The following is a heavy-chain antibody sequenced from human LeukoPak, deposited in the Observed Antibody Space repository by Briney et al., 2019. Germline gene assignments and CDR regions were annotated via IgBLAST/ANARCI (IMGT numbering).Heavy chain of an antibody. Sequence: SETLSLTCTLSGGSISSYYWSWLRQPPGKGLEWIGYIYYSGSTNYNTSLKSRVTISVDTSKNQFSLMLSSVTAADTAVYYCARELGGNSLAFYIGGQGTMVTGSS. CDR1: GGSISSYY. J-gene: IGHJ3*02. CDR2: IYYSGST. CDR3: ARELGGNSLAFYI. D-gene: IGHD4-23*01. V-gene: IGHV4-59*01.